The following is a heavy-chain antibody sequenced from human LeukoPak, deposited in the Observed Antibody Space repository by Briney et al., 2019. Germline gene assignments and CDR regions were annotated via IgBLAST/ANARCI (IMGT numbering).Heavy chain of an antibody. Sequence: GGSLRFPSAASGFTFSSYSMNWVRQARGQGLGWGSYISSRRSTIYYADSVKGRSTISRDNAKNSLYLQMNSLRAEDTAVYYCARDSGYYGAFDIWGQGTMVTVSS. CDR1: GFTFSSYS. J-gene: IGHJ3*02. CDR3: ARDSGYYGAFDI. CDR2: ISSRRSTI. V-gene: IGHV3-48*01. D-gene: IGHD3-22*01.